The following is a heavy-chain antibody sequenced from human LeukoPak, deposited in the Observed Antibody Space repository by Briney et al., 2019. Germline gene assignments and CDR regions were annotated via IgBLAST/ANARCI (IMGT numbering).Heavy chain of an antibody. CDR3: ARGLKTFYDILTGYYKGVAYFDY. V-gene: IGHV4-39*01. CDR2: IYYGGTT. D-gene: IGHD3-9*01. J-gene: IGHJ4*02. Sequence: PSETLSLTCTVSGASISISSYYWGWIRQPPGKGLEWMGSIYYGGTTYYNPSFKSLITISVDTSNNKFSLKLSSVTAADTAVYYCARGLKTFYDILTGYYKGVAYFDYWGQGTLVTVSS. CDR1: GASISISSYY.